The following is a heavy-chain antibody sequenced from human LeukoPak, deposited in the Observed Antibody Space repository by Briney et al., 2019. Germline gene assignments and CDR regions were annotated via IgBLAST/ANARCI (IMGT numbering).Heavy chain of an antibody. D-gene: IGHD3-10*01. Sequence: SETLSLTCTVSGGSISSYYWSWIRQPPGKGLEWIGYIYTSGSTNYNPSLKSRVTISVDTSKNQFSLKLSSVTAADTAVYYCARLGYYGSGSYYQWVHYYYYYYTDVWGKGTTVTVSS. J-gene: IGHJ6*03. CDR3: ARLGYYGSGSYYQWVHYYYYYYTDV. CDR2: IYTSGST. V-gene: IGHV4-4*09. CDR1: GGSISSYY.